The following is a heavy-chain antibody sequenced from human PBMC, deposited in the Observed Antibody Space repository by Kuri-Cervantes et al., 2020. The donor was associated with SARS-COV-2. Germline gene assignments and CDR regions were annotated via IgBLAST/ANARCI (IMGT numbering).Heavy chain of an antibody. CDR1: GGSISSYY. D-gene: IGHD3-16*01. J-gene: IGHJ6*02. Sequence: GSLRLSCTVSGGSISSYYWSWIRQPPGKGLEWIGEINHSGSTNYNPSLKSRVTISVDTSKNQFSLKLSSVTAADTAVYYCARRGDDPYYYGMDVWGQGTTVTVSS. CDR2: INHSGST. V-gene: IGHV4-34*01. CDR3: ARRGDDPYYYGMDV.